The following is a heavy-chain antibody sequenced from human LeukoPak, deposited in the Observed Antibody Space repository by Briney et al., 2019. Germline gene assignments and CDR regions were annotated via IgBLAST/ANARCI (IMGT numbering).Heavy chain of an antibody. D-gene: IGHD2-21*01. CDR1: GGTFSSYA. CDR3: ASLEDVICGGDCSFDY. V-gene: IGHV1-69*05. Sequence: SVKVSCKASGGTFSSYAISWVRQAPGQGLEWMGGIIPIFGTANYAQKFQGRVTITTDESTSTAYMELSSLRSEDTAVYYCASLEDVICGGDCSFDYWGQGTLVTVSS. CDR2: IIPIFGTA. J-gene: IGHJ4*02.